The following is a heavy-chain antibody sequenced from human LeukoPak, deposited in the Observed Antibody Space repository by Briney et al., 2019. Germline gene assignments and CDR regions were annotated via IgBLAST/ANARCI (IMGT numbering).Heavy chain of an antibody. D-gene: IGHD4-23*01. CDR2: ISGNGATT. V-gene: IGHV3-23*01. CDR3: AKHLGWGLDY. J-gene: IGHJ4*02. Sequence: PGGSLRLSCAASGFMFSSYGMSWVRQAPGKGLEWVSAISGNGATTYYADSVKGRSTISRDNSKNTLYLRMNSLRVEDTAVYYCAKHLGWGLDYWGQGTLASVSS. CDR1: GFMFSSYG.